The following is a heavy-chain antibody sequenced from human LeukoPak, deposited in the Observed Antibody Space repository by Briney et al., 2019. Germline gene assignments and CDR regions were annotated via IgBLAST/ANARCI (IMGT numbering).Heavy chain of an antibody. CDR1: GYTFTGYY. Sequence: ASVKVSCKASGYTFTGYYMHWVRQAPGQGLEWMGWINPNSGGTNYAQKFQGRVTMTRDTSISTAYMELSRLRSDDTAVYYCARAKWGEGRVAYFQHWGQGTLVTVSS. CDR3: ARAKWGEGRVAYFQH. V-gene: IGHV1-2*02. CDR2: INPNSGGT. J-gene: IGHJ1*01. D-gene: IGHD7-27*01.